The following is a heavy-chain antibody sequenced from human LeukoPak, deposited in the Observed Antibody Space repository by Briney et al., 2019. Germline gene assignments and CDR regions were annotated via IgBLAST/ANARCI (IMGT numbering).Heavy chain of an antibody. CDR3: ARPLEMANYYYYGMDV. CDR1: GGTFSSYA. D-gene: IGHD5-24*01. Sequence: ASVQVSCQASGGTFSSYAISWVRPAPGQGLEWMGRIIPILGIANYAQKSQGRVTITAEKSTSTANIELGSLRSEDTAVYYCARPLEMANYYYYGMDVWGQGTTVTVSS. CDR2: IIPILGIA. J-gene: IGHJ6*02. V-gene: IGHV1-69*10.